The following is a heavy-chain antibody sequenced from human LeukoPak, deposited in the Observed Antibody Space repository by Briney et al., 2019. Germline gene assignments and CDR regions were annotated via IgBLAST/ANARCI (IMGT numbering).Heavy chain of an antibody. D-gene: IGHD3-3*01. V-gene: IGHV4-38-2*01. J-gene: IGHJ4*02. Sequence: SETLSLTCAVSGYGISSGYYGGWIRQPPGKGLEWIGYIYHSGSTTYNPSLNSRVTMSVDTSRTHFSLKLNSVTAADTAVYYCARRLDDSYFDSWGQGILVTVSS. CDR3: ARRLDDSYFDS. CDR1: GYGISSGYY. CDR2: IYHSGST.